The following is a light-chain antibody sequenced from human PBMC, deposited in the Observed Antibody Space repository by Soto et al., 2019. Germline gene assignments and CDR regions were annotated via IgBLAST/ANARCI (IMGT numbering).Light chain of an antibody. V-gene: IGKV1-33*01. CDR2: HAS. CDR1: QGIAKY. Sequence: DTQMTQSPSSLSASIGDRVTITCQASQGIAKYLHWYQQKPGKAPKLLIYHASNLQTGVPSRFSGSGSGTHFTIIISSLQPDDIATYFCQQSDNLPLTFGGGTKVDIK. CDR3: QQSDNLPLT. J-gene: IGKJ4*01.